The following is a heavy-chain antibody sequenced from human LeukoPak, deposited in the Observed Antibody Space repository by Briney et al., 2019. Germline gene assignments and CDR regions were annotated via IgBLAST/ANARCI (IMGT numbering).Heavy chain of an antibody. Sequence: GGSVRRSGSASGFPFINFAITWVPPAPGVALEWFSTLSSSGVTTYYADSVKGRFTISRDNSKNTLYLQMNSLRGEDTAVYYCAKAPANYVDTAMGTFDYWGQGTLVTVSS. CDR2: LSSSGVTT. V-gene: IGHV3-23*01. J-gene: IGHJ4*02. CDR3: AKAPANYVDTAMGTFDY. D-gene: IGHD5-18*01. CDR1: GFPFINFA.